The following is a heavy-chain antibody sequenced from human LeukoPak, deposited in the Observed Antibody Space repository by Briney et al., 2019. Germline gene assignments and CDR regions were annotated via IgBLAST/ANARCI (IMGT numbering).Heavy chain of an antibody. J-gene: IGHJ4*02. V-gene: IGHV1-46*01. CDR2: INPSGGGT. Sequence: GASVKVSCKASGYTFTRYYIHWVRQPPGQGLEWMGIINPSGGGTRYTQKFQGRVTMTGDTSTSTVYMELSSLRSEDTAVYYCARGPYRYFDYWGQGTLVTVSS. D-gene: IGHD1-26*01. CDR1: GYTFTRYY. CDR3: ARGPYRYFDY.